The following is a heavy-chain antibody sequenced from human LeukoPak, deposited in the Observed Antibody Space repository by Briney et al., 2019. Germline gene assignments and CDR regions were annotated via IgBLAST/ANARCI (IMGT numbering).Heavy chain of an antibody. Sequence: ASVKVSCNASGYTFTGYYMHWVRQPPAQGLEWMGWINPNSGGTTNAQKFQGRVTMTRDTSISTAYIELSRLRSDDTAVYYCAGDRGYSYGYGAFDIWGQGTMVTVPS. D-gene: IGHD5-18*01. CDR1: GYTFTGYY. CDR2: INPNSGGT. J-gene: IGHJ3*02. CDR3: AGDRGYSYGYGAFDI. V-gene: IGHV1-2*02.